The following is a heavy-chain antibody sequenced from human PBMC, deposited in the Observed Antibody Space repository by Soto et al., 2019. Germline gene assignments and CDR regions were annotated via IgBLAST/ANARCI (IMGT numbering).Heavy chain of an antibody. CDR2: ISYDGSNK. Sequence: GGSLRLSCAASGFTFSSYGMHWVRQAPGKGLEWVAVISYDGSNKYYADSVKGRFTISRDNSKNTLYLQMNSLRAEDTAVYYCAKDSSSHDSYYYYGMEVLGQGTTDAVSS. CDR3: AKDSSSHDSYYYYGMEV. CDR1: GFTFSSYG. D-gene: IGHD6-13*01. J-gene: IGHJ6*02. V-gene: IGHV3-30*18.